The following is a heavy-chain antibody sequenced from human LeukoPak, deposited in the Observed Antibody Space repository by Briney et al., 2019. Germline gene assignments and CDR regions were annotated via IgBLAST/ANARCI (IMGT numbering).Heavy chain of an antibody. Sequence: SEALSLTCTVSGGSVSGGNYYCSWIRQSPGKGLEWIGYIHYSGSTVYNPSLKSRVTMSIDTSKNQFSLNLGSVTAADTAVYYCARTGSTGGYWGQGTLVTVSS. V-gene: IGHV4-61*01. CDR2: IHYSGST. CDR1: GGSVSGGNYY. CDR3: ARTGSTGGY. J-gene: IGHJ4*02. D-gene: IGHD1-1*01.